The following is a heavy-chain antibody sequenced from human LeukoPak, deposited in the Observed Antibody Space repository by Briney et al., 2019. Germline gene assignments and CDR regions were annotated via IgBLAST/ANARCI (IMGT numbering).Heavy chain of an antibody. D-gene: IGHD4-11*01. V-gene: IGHV3-7*01. CDR1: GFTFSSYW. Sequence: GGSLRLSCAASGFTFSSYWMSWVRQAPGKGLEWVANIKQDGSEKYYVDSVKGRFTISRDNAKNSLYLQMNSLRAEDTAVYYCASSYSNYSFDYWGQGTLVTVSS. J-gene: IGHJ4*02. CDR2: IKQDGSEK. CDR3: ASSYSNYSFDY.